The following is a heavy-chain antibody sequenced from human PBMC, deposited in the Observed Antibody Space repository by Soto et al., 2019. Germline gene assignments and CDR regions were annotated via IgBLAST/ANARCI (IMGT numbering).Heavy chain of an antibody. V-gene: IGHV3-21*01. Sequence: PGGSLRLSCAASGFTSSSYSMNWVRQAPGKGLEWVSSISSSSSYIYYADSVKGRFTISRDNAKNSLYLQMNSLRAEDTAVYCCARDGITGTTGPYYYYGMDVWGQGTTVTVSS. CDR1: GFTSSSYS. D-gene: IGHD1-20*01. CDR2: ISSSSSYI. J-gene: IGHJ6*02. CDR3: ARDGITGTTGPYYYYGMDV.